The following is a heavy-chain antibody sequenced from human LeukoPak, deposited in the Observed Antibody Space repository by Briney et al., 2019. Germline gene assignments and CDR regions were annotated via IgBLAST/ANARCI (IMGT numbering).Heavy chain of an antibody. CDR2: IIPIFGTA. CDR3: ARPSITIFGVVPKGGGGAFDI. D-gene: IGHD3-3*01. CDR1: GGTFSSYA. V-gene: IGHV1-69*05. Sequence: ASVKVSCKASGGTFSSYAISWVRQAPGQGLEWMGGIIPIFGTANYAQKFQGRVTITTDESTSTAYMELSSLRSEDTAVYYCARPSITIFGVVPKGGGGAFDIWGQGTMVTVSS. J-gene: IGHJ3*02.